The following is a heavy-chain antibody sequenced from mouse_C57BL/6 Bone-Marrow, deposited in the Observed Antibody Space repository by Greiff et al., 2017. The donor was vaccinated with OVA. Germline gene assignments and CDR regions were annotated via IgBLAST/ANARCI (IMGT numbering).Heavy chain of an antibody. D-gene: IGHD1-1*01. J-gene: IGHJ2*01. CDR1: GYTFTTYP. CDR2: FHPYNDDT. CDR3: ARGRGYYGSSFYYFDY. Sequence: VKLQQSGAELVKPGASVKMSCKASGYTFTTYPIEWMKQNHGKSLEWIGNFHPYNDDTKYNEKFKGKATLTVEKSSSTVYLELSRLTSGDSAVYYCARGRGYYGSSFYYFDYWGQGTTLTVSS. V-gene: IGHV1-47*01.